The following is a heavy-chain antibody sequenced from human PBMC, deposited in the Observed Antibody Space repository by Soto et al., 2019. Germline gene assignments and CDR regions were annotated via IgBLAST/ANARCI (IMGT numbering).Heavy chain of an antibody. CDR3: AASDSSSWQHDY. Sequence: QVQLVQSGAELKKPGSSVRVSCKISGDSFSSYAISWVRQAPGEGLEWVGGIIPIFETANYAQKFQGRVTSTAVESTPTAYMEVTRLRPEDTAIFYCAASDSSSWQHDYWGQGTLITVSS. V-gene: IGHV1-69*01. J-gene: IGHJ4*02. CDR2: IIPIFETA. D-gene: IGHD6-13*01. CDR1: GDSFSSYA.